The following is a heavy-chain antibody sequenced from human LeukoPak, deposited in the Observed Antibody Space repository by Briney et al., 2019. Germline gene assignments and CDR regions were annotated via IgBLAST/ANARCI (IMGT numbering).Heavy chain of an antibody. D-gene: IGHD5-12*01. V-gene: IGHV3-72*01. J-gene: IGHJ4*02. CDR1: GFILSDHY. CDR2: IRNKANSYST. CDR3: TSCGYDYRFFEN. Sequence: GGSLRLSCAASGFILSDHYMDWVRQAPGKGLEWVGRIRNKANSYSTEYAASVKGRFTISRDDSKNSLSLQMNSLKTEGTAVYYCTSCGYDYRFFENWGQGTLVTVSS.